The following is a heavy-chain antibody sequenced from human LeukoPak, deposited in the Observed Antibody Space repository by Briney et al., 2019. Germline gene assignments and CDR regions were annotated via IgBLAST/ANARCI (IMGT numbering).Heavy chain of an antibody. J-gene: IGHJ5*02. D-gene: IGHD2-2*01. CDR3: ARDDCSSISCYHNWFDP. Sequence: GGSLRLSCAASVFTSSSYWMSWVRQAPGKGLEWVANIKQDGSEKYYVDSVKGRVTISRDNAKNSLYLQMNSLRAEDTAGYYCARDDCSSISCYHNWFDPWGQGTLVTVSS. V-gene: IGHV3-7*01. CDR1: VFTSSSYW. CDR2: IKQDGSEK.